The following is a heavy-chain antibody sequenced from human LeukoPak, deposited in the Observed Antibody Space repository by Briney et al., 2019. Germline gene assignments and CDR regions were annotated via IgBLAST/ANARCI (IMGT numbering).Heavy chain of an antibody. V-gene: IGHV4-34*01. CDR3: ARGRLLLRGMDV. CDR2: INHSGST. D-gene: IGHD2-15*01. Sequence: SETLSLTCAVYGGSFSGYYWSWIRQPPGKGLEWIGEINHSGSTYYNPSLKSRVTISVDTSKNQFSLKLSSVTAADTAVYYCARGRLLLRGMDVWGKGTTVTVSS. J-gene: IGHJ6*04. CDR1: GGSFSGYY.